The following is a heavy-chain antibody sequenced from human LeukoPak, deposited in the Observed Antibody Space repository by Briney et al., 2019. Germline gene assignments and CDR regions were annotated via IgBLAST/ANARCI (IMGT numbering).Heavy chain of an antibody. CDR2: IYTSGST. CDR1: GGSISSYY. V-gene: IGHV4-4*07. CDR3: AREGYCSSTSCYGNWFDP. D-gene: IGHD2-2*01. J-gene: IGHJ5*02. Sequence: SETLSLTCTVSGGSISSYYWSWIRQPAGKGLEWIGRIYTSGSTNYNSSLKSRVTMSVDTSKNQFSLKLSSVTAADTAVYYCAREGYCSSTSCYGNWFDPWGQGTLVTVSS.